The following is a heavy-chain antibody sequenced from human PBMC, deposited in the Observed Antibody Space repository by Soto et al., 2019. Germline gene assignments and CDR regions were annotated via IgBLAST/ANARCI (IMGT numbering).Heavy chain of an antibody. D-gene: IGHD6-13*01. J-gene: IGHJ5*02. CDR3: ARVLVAAAGTVWFDP. CDR2: IYYSGST. CDR1: GGSISSYY. Sequence: SETLSLTCTVSGGSISSYYWSWIRQPPGKGLEWIGYIYYSGSTNYNPSLKSRVTISVDTSKNQFSLKLSSVTAADTAVYYCARVLVAAAGTVWFDPWGQGTLVTVSS. V-gene: IGHV4-59*12.